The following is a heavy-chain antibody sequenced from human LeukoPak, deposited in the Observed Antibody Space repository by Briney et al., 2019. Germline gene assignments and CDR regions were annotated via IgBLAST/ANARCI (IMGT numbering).Heavy chain of an antibody. CDR3: ARSLITMVRGVRPDNYFDY. CDR1: GGSFSGYY. J-gene: IGHJ4*02. V-gene: IGHV4-34*01. Sequence: PSETLSLTCAVYGGSFSGYYWSWIRQPPGKGLEWIGEINHSGSTNYNPSLKSRVTISVDTSKNQFSLKLSSVTAADTAVYYCARSLITMVRGVRPDNYFDYWGQGTLVTVSS. D-gene: IGHD3-10*01. CDR2: INHSGST.